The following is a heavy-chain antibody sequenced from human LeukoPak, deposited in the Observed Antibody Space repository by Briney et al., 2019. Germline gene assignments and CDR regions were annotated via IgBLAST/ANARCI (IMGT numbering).Heavy chain of an antibody. D-gene: IGHD3-10*01. CDR3: ARVMGPVGLWFGELLSAGTDAFDI. CDR2: LSWDGNKK. Sequence: GGSLTLSCAASGFTFSNFEILGLRQAPGKGLEGGADLSWDGNKKEYADSVKGLLTISRDNSKNTLYLKMHTLRDAAADVYYCARVMGPVGLWFGELLSAGTDAFDIGGQGTMVTVSA. J-gene: IGHJ3*02. V-gene: IGHV3-30*04. CDR1: GFTFSNFE.